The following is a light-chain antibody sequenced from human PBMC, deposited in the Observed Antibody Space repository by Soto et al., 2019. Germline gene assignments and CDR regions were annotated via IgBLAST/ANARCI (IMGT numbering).Light chain of an antibody. V-gene: IGKV1-39*01. Sequence: DIQMTQSPSSLSASVGDRVTITCRASQSISSYLNWYQQRPGKAPKLLIYAASNLQSGVPSRFSGSGSGTDFTLTIISLQPEDFATYYCQESYSTPLTFGGGTKVEIK. J-gene: IGKJ4*01. CDR3: QESYSTPLT. CDR1: QSISSY. CDR2: AAS.